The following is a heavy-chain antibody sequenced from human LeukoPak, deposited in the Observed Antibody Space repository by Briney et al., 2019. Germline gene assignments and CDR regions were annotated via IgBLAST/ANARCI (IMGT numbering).Heavy chain of an antibody. CDR3: AKRATSWYYFEY. J-gene: IGHJ4*02. CDR1: GFTFSNFA. V-gene: IGHV3-23*01. Sequence: HPGGSVRLSCAASGFTFSNFAMSWVRQAPGKGLEWVSVISGNGANIFYADSVKGRFTISRDNSKNTLYLQMNSLRAEDTAVYYCAKRATSWYYFEYWGQGTLVTVSS. CDR2: ISGNGANI.